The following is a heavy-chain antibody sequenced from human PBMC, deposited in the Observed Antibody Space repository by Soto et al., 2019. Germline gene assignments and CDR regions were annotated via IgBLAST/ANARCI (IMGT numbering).Heavy chain of an antibody. CDR3: ARGPNPYYIDY. Sequence: ASVKVSCKASGYTFTIYCISWVRQAPGQRLEWMGWINAGNGNTKYSQKFQGRVTITRDTSASTAYMELSSLRSEDTAVYYCARGPNPYYIDYWGQGTLVTVSS. J-gene: IGHJ4*02. CDR2: INAGNGNT. CDR1: GYTFTIYC. V-gene: IGHV1-3*01.